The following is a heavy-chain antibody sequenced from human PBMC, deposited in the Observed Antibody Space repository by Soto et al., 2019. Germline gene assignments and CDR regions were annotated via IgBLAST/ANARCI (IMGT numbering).Heavy chain of an antibody. D-gene: IGHD3-16*01. CDR3: ARHGPGEGTIHRPFDT. V-gene: IGHV4-39*01. J-gene: IGHJ4*02. Sequence: SETLSLTCTVSGGFIKTSSHYWAWIRQPPGKGLECIGSIYYSGNTYYNPSLRSRVAMSVDTYSNKFSLKLNSATAADTAVYYCARHGPGEGTIHRPFDTWGQGILVTVSS. CDR1: GGFIKTSSHY. CDR2: IYYSGNT.